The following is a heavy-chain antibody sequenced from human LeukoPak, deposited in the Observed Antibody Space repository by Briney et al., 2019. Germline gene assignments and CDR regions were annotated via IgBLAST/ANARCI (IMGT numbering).Heavy chain of an antibody. V-gene: IGHV1-18*01. J-gene: IGHJ5*02. CDR2: ISAYNGNT. CDR3: ARVPTEFPRLCWFDP. Sequence: ASVKVSCKASGYTFTSYGISWVRQAPGQGLEWMGWISAYNGNTNYAQKLQGRVTMTTDTSTSTAYMELRSLRSDDTAMYYCARVPTEFPRLCWFDPWGQGTLVTVSS. D-gene: IGHD1-14*01. CDR1: GYTFTSYG.